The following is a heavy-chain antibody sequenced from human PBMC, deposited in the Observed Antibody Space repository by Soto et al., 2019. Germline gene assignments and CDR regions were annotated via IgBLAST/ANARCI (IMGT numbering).Heavy chain of an antibody. CDR3: ARDTTPSLYYYDSSGYYWTHFDY. CDR1: GGSISSYY. D-gene: IGHD3-22*01. J-gene: IGHJ4*02. V-gene: IGHV4-4*07. CDR2: IYTSGST. Sequence: KPSETLSLTCTVSGGSISSYYWSWIRQPAGKGLEWIGRIYTSGSTNYNPSLKSRVTMSVDTSKNQFSLKLSSVTAADTAVYYCARDTTPSLYYYDSSGYYWTHFDYWGQGTLVTVSS.